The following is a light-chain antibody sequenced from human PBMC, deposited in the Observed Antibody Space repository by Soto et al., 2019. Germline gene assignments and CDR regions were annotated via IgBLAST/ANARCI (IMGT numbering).Light chain of an antibody. Sequence: DIQMTQSPSSLSASVGDRVTITCRASQSISSYLNWYQQKPGKAPKLLIYAASSLQSGVPSRFSGSGSGTDFTLTISSLQPEDFATYYCQQIYITPVTFCQGTKVEIK. CDR1: QSISSY. J-gene: IGKJ1*01. V-gene: IGKV1-39*01. CDR3: QQIYITPVT. CDR2: AAS.